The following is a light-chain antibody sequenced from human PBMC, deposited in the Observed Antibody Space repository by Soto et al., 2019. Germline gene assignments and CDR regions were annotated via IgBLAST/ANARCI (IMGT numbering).Light chain of an antibody. CDR2: DAS. CDR3: QQYDNLPLT. J-gene: IGKJ4*01. Sequence: DIQMTQSPCSLSASVGDRVTITCQASQDISNYLNCYQQKTGKAPKLLIYDASNLETGVPSRFSGSRSGTDFTFTTSSLQPEDIATYYCQQYDNLPLTFGGGTKVDIK. V-gene: IGKV1-33*01. CDR1: QDISNY.